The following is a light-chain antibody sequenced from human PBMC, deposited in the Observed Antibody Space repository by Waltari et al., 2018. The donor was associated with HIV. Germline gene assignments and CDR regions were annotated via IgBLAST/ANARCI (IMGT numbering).Light chain of an antibody. CDR3: AAWDDSLSGRV. V-gene: IGLV3-25*03. J-gene: IGLJ3*02. CDR2: KDS. Sequence: SYELTQPPSVSVSPGQTARITCSGDALPKRYAYWYQQKPGQAPVLVIYKDSERPSGIPERFSGSSSGTTVTLTISGVQAEDEADYYCAAWDDSLSGRVFGGGTKLTVL. CDR1: ALPKRY.